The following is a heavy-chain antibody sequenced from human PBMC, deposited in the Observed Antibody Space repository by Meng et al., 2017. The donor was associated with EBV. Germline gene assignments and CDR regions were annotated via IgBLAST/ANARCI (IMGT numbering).Heavy chain of an antibody. J-gene: IGHJ4*02. Sequence: QVQLVQSGAEVKKPGSSVMVSCKTSGGTFRSDAISWVRQAPGQAPVWMGGLTPMTGVAHYAQKFQDRVSIIADEFTSTHYLELSSLRSEDTAIYFCASESGRGFTPDYWGQGTLVTVSS. CDR1: GGTFRSDA. CDR2: LTPMTGVA. CDR3: ASESGRGFTPDY. V-gene: IGHV1-69*01. D-gene: IGHD3-10*01.